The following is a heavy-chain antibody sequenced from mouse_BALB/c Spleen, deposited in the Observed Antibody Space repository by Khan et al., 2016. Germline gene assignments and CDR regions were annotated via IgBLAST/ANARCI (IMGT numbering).Heavy chain of an antibody. D-gene: IGHD1-1*01. CDR1: GYAFTSYW. V-gene: IGHV1-69*02. Sequence: QVQLQQPGTELVKPGASVKLSCKASGYAFTSYWMHWVRQRPGYGLEWIGKIDPSDSYTNYNQKFMGRATLTVDKSSTTAYMQFSSLTFEDSAVYYGARSPAVAAGDAVDYWGQGTSVTVSS. CDR2: IDPSDSYT. J-gene: IGHJ4*01. CDR3: ARSPAVAAGDAVDY.